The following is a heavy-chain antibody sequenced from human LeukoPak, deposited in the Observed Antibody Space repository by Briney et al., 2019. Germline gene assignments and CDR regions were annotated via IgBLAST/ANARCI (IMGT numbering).Heavy chain of an antibody. V-gene: IGHV4-4*02. Sequence: PSGTLSLTCAVSGGSISNSNWWSWVCQPPGKGLEWIGEIYHSGSTTYNPSLKSRVTISLDKTKNQFSRKLNPVTAADTAVYYCARLSARGRGYFDYWGQGTLVTVSS. D-gene: IGHD3-10*01. J-gene: IGHJ4*02. CDR2: IYHSGST. CDR1: GGSISNSNW. CDR3: ARLSARGRGYFDY.